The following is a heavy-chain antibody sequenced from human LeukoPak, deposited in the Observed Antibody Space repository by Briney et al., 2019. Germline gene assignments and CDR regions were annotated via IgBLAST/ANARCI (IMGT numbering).Heavy chain of an antibody. Sequence: SETLSLTCTVSGGSVSSGSYYWSWIRQPPGKGLEWIGYIYYSASTNYDPSLKSRVTISVDTSNNQFSLKLSSVTAADTAVYYCARGSRGYSYGWGQGALVTVSS. V-gene: IGHV4-61*01. CDR2: IYYSAST. J-gene: IGHJ4*02. CDR1: GGSVSSGSYY. CDR3: ARGSRGYSYG. D-gene: IGHD5-18*01.